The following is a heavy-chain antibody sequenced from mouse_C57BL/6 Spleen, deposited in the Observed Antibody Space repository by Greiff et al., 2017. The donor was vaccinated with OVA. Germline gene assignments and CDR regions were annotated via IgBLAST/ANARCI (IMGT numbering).Heavy chain of an antibody. CDR2: IYPGSGNT. CDR1: GYTFTDYY. D-gene: IGHD2-4*01. V-gene: IGHV1-76*01. Sequence: VKVVESGAELVRPGASVKLSCKASGYTFTDYYINWVKQRPGQGLEWIARIYPGSGNTYYNEKFKGKATLTAEKSSSTAYMQLSSLTSEDSAVYVCARWDNDYDWFADWGQETLVTVSA. J-gene: IGHJ3*01. CDR3: ARWDNDYDWFAD.